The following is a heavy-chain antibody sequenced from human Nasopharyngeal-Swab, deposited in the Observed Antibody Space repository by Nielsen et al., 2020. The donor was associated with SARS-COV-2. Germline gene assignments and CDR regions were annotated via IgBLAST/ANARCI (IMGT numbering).Heavy chain of an antibody. V-gene: IGHV3-30*18. CDR3: AKDSGSGRFSLFDH. D-gene: IGHD3-10*01. CDR2: ISHDGGNE. CDR1: GMAFSSYG. Sequence: GGSLRLSCAASGMAFSSYGMHWVRQAAGKGLEWVTVISHDGGNEYYADSVKGRFTISRDNSKNALYLQMNSLRPEDTATYYCAKDSGSGRFSLFDHWGRGTVVTVSS. J-gene: IGHJ4*02.